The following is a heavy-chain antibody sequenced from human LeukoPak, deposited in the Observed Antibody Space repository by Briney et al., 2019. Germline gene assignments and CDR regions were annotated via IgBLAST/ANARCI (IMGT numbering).Heavy chain of an antibody. V-gene: IGHV4-4*02. CDR1: GAPISSNNW. Sequence: SETLSLTCAVSGAPISSNNWWCRCVRQPPRRWLGSIGEIYYSGSTNYNPTLKGRVTMSVDKSKIQFSLKLSSVTAADTAVYYCASAGPRGMIWYPYWRQGTLVTVSS. CDR3: ASAGPRGMIWYPY. J-gene: IGHJ4*02. D-gene: IGHD6-13*01. CDR2: IYYSGST.